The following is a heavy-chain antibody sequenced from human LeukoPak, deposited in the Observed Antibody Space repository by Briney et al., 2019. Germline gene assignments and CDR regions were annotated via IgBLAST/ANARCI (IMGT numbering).Heavy chain of an antibody. CDR2: INHSGST. V-gene: IGHV4-34*01. D-gene: IGHD3-10*01. CDR1: GGSFSGYY. J-gene: IGHJ4*02. CDR3: ARVFSGSGSYYKAAPFDY. Sequence: SETLSLTCAVCGGSFSGYYWSWIRQPPGKGLEWIGEINHSGSTNYNPSLKSRVTISVDTSKNQFSLKLSSVTAADTAVYYCARVFSGSGSYYKAAPFDYWGQGTLVTVSS.